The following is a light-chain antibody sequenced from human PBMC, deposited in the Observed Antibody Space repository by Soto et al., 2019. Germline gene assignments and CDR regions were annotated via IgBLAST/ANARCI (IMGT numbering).Light chain of an antibody. J-gene: IGKJ2*01. CDR3: QQYNSYPYT. Sequence: DIQMTQSPSTLSASVGDRVTITCRASQSISSWLAWYQQKPGKAPNLLIYKASSLESGVPSRFSGSGSGTQCTLTISSLQPDDFATYYCQQYNSYPYTFGQGTKLEIK. V-gene: IGKV1-5*03. CDR2: KAS. CDR1: QSISSW.